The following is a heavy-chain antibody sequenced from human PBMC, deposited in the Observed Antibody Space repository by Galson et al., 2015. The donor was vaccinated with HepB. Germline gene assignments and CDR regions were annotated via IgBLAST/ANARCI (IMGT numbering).Heavy chain of an antibody. CDR3: ARVGLTYYYFDY. CDR2: ITAYNRNT. V-gene: IGHV1-18*01. Sequence: SVKVSCKASGYTFNNYIIAWVRQAPGQGLEWLGLITAYNRNTKFAQSLQGRVTMTTDTSTSTAYMELKSLRPDDTALYYCARVGLTYYYFDYWGQGTLVTVSS. J-gene: IGHJ4*02. D-gene: IGHD3/OR15-3a*01. CDR1: GYTFNNYI.